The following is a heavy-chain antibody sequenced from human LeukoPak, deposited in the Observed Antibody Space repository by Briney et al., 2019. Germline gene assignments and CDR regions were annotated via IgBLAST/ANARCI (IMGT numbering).Heavy chain of an antibody. Sequence: PGRSLRLSCAASGFTFSSYGMHWVRQAPGKGLEWVTLIYYDGSNKYYADFVKGRFTISRDNSKNTVYLQMSSLKTEDTAVYYCARDISPDDYFDSHKCYYDAFDIWGQGTLVTVSS. J-gene: IGHJ3*02. CDR2: IYYDGSNK. CDR3: ARDISPDDYFDSHKCYYDAFDI. CDR1: GFTFSSYG. D-gene: IGHD3-22*01. V-gene: IGHV3-33*01.